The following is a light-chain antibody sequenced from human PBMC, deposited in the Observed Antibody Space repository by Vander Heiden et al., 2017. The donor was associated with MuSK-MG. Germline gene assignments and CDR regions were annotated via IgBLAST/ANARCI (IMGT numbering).Light chain of an antibody. CDR2: AAS. V-gene: IGKV1-39*01. CDR1: HSSDSY. Sequence: DIQMTQSPSSLSASVGDRVTITCRASHSSDSYLSWYQQKPGKAPKLLIYAASSLEGGVPPRFSGSGSGTDFTLTISDLQPEDFATYYCQQSYNTPRTFGQGTKVEIK. J-gene: IGKJ1*01. CDR3: QQSYNTPRT.